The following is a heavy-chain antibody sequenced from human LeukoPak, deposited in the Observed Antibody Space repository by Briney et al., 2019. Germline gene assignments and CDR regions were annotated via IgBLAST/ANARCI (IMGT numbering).Heavy chain of an antibody. D-gene: IGHD1-1*01. CDR3: AIHDNMDYYYGMDV. J-gene: IGHJ6*02. Sequence: HGGSLRLSCAASGFTFDDYAMHWVRQAPGKGLEWVSLISGDGGSTYYADSVKGRFTISRDNSKNSLYLQMNSLRTEDTALYYCAIHDNMDYYYGMDVWGQGTTVTVSS. V-gene: IGHV3-43*02. CDR2: ISGDGGST. CDR1: GFTFDDYA.